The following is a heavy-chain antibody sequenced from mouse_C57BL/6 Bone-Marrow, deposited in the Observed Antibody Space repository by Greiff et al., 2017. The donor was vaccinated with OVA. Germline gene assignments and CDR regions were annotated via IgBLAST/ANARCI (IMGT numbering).Heavy chain of an antibody. CDR1: GYTFTSYW. D-gene: IGHD1-1*01. Sequence: QVQLQQPGAELVKPGASVKMSCKASGYTFTSYWITWVKQRPGQGLEWIGDIYPGTGSTNYNAKFKSKATLTVDKSSSTAYMQLSSLTSEASAFYYCARYLGSSCDYWGQGTLLTVSS. CDR3: ARYLGSSCDY. J-gene: IGHJ3*01. V-gene: IGHV1-55*01. CDR2: IYPGTGST.